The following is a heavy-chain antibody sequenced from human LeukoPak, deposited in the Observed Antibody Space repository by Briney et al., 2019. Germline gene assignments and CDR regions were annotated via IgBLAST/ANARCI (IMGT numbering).Heavy chain of an antibody. CDR2: IYTSGST. Sequence: SETLSLTCTVSGGPISSYYWSWIRQPPGKGLEWIGYIYTSGSTNYNPSLKSRVTISVDTSKNQFSLKLSSVTAADTAVYYCARHVIADYYYYYMDVWGKGTTVTVSS. V-gene: IGHV4-4*09. D-gene: IGHD2/OR15-2a*01. CDR1: GGPISSYY. J-gene: IGHJ6*03. CDR3: ARHVIADYYYYYMDV.